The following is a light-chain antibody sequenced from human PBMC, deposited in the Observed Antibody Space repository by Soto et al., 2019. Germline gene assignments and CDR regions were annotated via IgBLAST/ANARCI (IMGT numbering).Light chain of an antibody. J-gene: IGKJ1*01. V-gene: IGKV1-27*01. Sequence: DIQMTQSPSSLSASVGDRVTITCRASQGISNYLAWYQQKPGKVPKLLIYAASTLQSGVPSRCIRSGSGTDFTLTISSLQPEDVATYYCAKYNSAPRTCGQGTMVEIK. CDR1: QGISNY. CDR2: AAS. CDR3: AKYNSAPRT.